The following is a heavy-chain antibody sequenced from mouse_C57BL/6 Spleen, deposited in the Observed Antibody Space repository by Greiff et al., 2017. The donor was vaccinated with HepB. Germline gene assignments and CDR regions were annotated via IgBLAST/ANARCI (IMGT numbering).Heavy chain of an antibody. V-gene: IGHV1-50*01. J-gene: IGHJ4*01. CDR1: GYTFTSYW. D-gene: IGHD1-1*01. Sequence: QVQLQQPGAELVKPGASVKLSCKASGYTFTSYWMQWVKQRPGQGLEWIGEIDPSDSYTNYNQKFKGKATLTVDTSSSTAYMQLSSLTSEDSAVYYCATPPYYYGSSYDAMDYWGQGTSVTVSS. CDR3: ATPPYYYGSSYDAMDY. CDR2: IDPSDSYT.